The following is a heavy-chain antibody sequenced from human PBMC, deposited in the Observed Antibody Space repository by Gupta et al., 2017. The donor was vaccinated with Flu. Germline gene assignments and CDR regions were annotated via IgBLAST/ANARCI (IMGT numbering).Heavy chain of an antibody. V-gene: IGHV3-7*04. CDR1: GFPFSSYW. J-gene: IGHJ4*02. CDR3: ARDEVVGATQAVDY. D-gene: IGHD1-26*01. CDR2: IKQDGSEK. Sequence: EVQLVESGGGLVQPGGSLRLSCAASGFPFSSYWMSWVRQAPGKGLEWVANIKQDGSEKYYVDSVKGRFTISRDNAKNSLYLQMNSLRAEDTAVYYCARDEVVGATQAVDYWGQGTLVTVSS.